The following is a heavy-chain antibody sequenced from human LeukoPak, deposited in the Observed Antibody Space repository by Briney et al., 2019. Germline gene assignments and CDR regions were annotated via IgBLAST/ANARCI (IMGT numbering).Heavy chain of an antibody. Sequence: SETLSLTCTVSGGSISSGEYYWSWIRQPPGKGLEWIGYIYYSGSTYYNPSLKSRVTISVDTSKNQFSLKLSSVTAADTAVYYCARDRGTAMVKYWGQGTLVTVSS. V-gene: IGHV4-30-4*01. CDR3: ARDRGTAMVKY. J-gene: IGHJ4*02. D-gene: IGHD5-18*01. CDR1: GGSISSGEYY. CDR2: IYYSGST.